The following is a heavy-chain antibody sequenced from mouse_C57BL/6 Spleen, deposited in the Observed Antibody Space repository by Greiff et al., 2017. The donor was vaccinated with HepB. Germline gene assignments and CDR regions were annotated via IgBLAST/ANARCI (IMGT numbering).Heavy chain of an antibody. Sequence: VQLVESGPGLVQPSQSLSITCTVSGFSLTSYGVHWVRQSPGKGLEWLGVIWSGGSTDYNAAFISRLSISKDNSKSQVFFKMNSLQADDTAIYYCARIYDYHYYAMDYWGQGTSVTVSS. V-gene: IGHV2-2*01. J-gene: IGHJ4*01. D-gene: IGHD2-4*01. CDR2: IWSGGST. CDR3: ARIYDYHYYAMDY. CDR1: GFSLTSYG.